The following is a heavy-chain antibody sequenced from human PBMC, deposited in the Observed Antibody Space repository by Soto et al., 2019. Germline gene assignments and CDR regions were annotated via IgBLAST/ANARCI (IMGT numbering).Heavy chain of an antibody. Sequence: PGGSLRLSCAVSGFTFSAFAMYWVRQAPGKGLEWVALISYDGRNEDYAESVRGRFTISRDNSKNTLYLDMNSLSAEDSAVYSCAKGVVREPAYFDDWGQGTLVTVSS. V-gene: IGHV3-30*18. CDR1: GFTFSAFA. D-gene: IGHD3-10*01. CDR3: AKGVVREPAYFDD. CDR2: ISYDGRNE. J-gene: IGHJ4*02.